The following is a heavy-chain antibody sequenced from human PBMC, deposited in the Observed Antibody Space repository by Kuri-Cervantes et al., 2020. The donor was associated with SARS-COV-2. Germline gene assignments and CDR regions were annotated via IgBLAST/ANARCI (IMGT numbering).Heavy chain of an antibody. Sequence: SCTVSGGSISSGGYYWSWIRQPPGKGLEWIGYIYHSGTTYYNPSLKSRVTISVDRSKNQFSLKLSSVTAADTAVYYCARSFMVASYFDYWGQGILVTVSS. J-gene: IGHJ4*02. CDR3: ARSFMVASYFDY. V-gene: IGHV4-30-2*02. CDR2: IYHSGTT. CDR1: GGSISSGGYY. D-gene: IGHD5-12*01.